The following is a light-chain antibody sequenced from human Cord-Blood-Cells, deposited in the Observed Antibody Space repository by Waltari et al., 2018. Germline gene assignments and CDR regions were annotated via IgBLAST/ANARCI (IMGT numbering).Light chain of an antibody. V-gene: IGLV2-23*01. Sequence: QSALTQPASVSGSPGQSITISCTGTSSDVGSYNLVSWYQQHPGKAPKLMIYEGSQRPSGVSSRFSGSKSGNTASLTISGLQAEDEADYYCCSYAGSNWVFGGGTKLTVL. CDR3: CSYAGSNWV. CDR1: SSDVGSYNL. CDR2: EGS. J-gene: IGLJ3*02.